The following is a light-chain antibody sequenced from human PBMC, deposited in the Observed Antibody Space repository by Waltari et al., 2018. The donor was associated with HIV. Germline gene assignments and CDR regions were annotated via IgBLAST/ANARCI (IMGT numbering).Light chain of an antibody. CDR1: SPNIGAGYD. V-gene: IGLV1-40*01. J-gene: IGLJ2*01. CDR3: QSYDRSLSASVV. Sequence: SVLTPPPSVSGAPGQRVTLSCTWGSPNIGAGYDVHWYQQIPGTAPKLLISGNKNRPSGVPDRFSASKSGASASLAITGLQAEDEADYFCQSYDRSLSASVVFGGGTKLTVL. CDR2: GNK.